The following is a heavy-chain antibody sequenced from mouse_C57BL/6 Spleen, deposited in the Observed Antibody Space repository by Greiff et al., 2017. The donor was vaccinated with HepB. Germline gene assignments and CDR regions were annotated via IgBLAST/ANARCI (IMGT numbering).Heavy chain of an antibody. CDR2: ISYDGSN. CDR3: ARYGYDVGDAMDY. Sequence: EESGPGLVKPSQSLSLTCSVTGYSITSGYYWNWIRQFPGNKLEWMGYISYDGSNNYNPSLKNRISITRDTSKNQFFLKLNSVTTEDTATYYRARYGYDVGDAMDYWGQGTSVTVSS. J-gene: IGHJ4*01. D-gene: IGHD2-2*01. CDR1: GYSITSGYY. V-gene: IGHV3-6*01.